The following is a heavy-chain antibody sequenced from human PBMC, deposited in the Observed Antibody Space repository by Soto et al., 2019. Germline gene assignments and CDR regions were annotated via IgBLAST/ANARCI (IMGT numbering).Heavy chain of an antibody. CDR3: ARLPRKAADTFDY. J-gene: IGHJ4*02. CDR1: GGTFSSYA. D-gene: IGHD6-13*01. Sequence: KVSCKASGGTFSSYAISWVRQAPGQGLEWMGGIIPIFGTANYAQKFQGRVTITADESTSTAYMELSSLRSEDTAVYYCARLPRKAADTFDYWGQGPLVTVSS. CDR2: IIPIFGTA. V-gene: IGHV1-69*01.